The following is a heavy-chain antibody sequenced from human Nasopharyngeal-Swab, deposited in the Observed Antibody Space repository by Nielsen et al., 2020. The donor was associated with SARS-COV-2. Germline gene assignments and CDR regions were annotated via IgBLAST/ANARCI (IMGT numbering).Heavy chain of an antibody. CDR2: INPSGGST. J-gene: IGHJ6*02. CDR1: GYTFTSYY. Sequence: ASVKVSCKASGYTFTSYYMHWVRQAPGQGLVWMGIINPSGGSTSYAQSFQGRVTMTRDTSTSTVYMKLSRLTSEDTAVYYCARDYGGEGDYYYGMDVWGQGTTVTVSS. D-gene: IGHD4-23*01. CDR3: ARDYGGEGDYYYGMDV. V-gene: IGHV1-46*01.